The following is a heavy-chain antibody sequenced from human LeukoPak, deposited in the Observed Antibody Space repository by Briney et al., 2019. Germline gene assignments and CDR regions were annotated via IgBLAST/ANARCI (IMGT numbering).Heavy chain of an antibody. D-gene: IGHD3-9*01. CDR2: ISYDGSNK. Sequence: PGGSLRLSCAASGFTFSSYGMHWVRQAPGKGLEWVAVISYDGSNKYYADSVKGRFTISRDNSKNALYLQMNSLRAEDTAVYYCAKQTGNYWGQGTLVTVSS. CDR1: GFTFSSYG. J-gene: IGHJ4*02. CDR3: AKQTGNY. V-gene: IGHV3-30*18.